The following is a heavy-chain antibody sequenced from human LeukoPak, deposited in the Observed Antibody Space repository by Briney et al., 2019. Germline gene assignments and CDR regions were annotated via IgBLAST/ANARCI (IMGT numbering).Heavy chain of an antibody. V-gene: IGHV1-69*06. CDR3: ATPRYCSSTSCYALMD. CDR2: IISIFGTA. D-gene: IGHD2-2*01. J-gene: IGHJ4*02. CDR1: GGTFSSYA. Sequence: ASVNVSCKASGGTFSSYAISWVRQAPGQGLEWMGGIISIFGTANYAQKFQGRVTITADKSTSTAYMELSSLRSEDTAVYYCATPRYCSSTSCYALMDWGQGTLVTVSS.